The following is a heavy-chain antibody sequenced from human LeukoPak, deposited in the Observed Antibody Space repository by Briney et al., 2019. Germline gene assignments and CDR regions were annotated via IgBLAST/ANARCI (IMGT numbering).Heavy chain of an antibody. CDR2: ISGSGGST. CDR1: GFTFSDYY. D-gene: IGHD6-19*01. J-gene: IGHJ3*02. Sequence: GGSLRLSCAASGFTFSDYYMSWVRQAPGKGLEWVSAISGSGGSTYYADSVKGRFTISRDNSKNTLYLQMNSLRAEDTAVYYCAKDHSRQWYAFDIWGQGTMVTVSS. V-gene: IGHV3-23*01. CDR3: AKDHSRQWYAFDI.